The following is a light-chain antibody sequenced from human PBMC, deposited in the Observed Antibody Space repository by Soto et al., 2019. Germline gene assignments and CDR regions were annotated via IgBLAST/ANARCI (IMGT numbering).Light chain of an antibody. CDR3: QQYHNWPIT. J-gene: IGKJ5*01. Sequence: EIVMTQSPATLSVSPGERATLSCRDSQSVSSNLAWHQQKPGQAPRILIYDASTRATGIPARFSGSGSGTDFTLTISSLQSEDFAVYYCQQYHNWPITFGQGTRLEIK. CDR1: QSVSSN. V-gene: IGKV3D-15*01. CDR2: DAS.